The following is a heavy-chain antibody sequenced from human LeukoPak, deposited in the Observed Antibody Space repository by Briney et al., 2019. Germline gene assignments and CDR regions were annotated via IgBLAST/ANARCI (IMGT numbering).Heavy chain of an antibody. CDR1: GFTFSSYG. CDR3: AKASKPPGIAAAGTVDYFDY. D-gene: IGHD6-13*01. CDR2: ISYDGSNK. V-gene: IGHV3-30*18. Sequence: PGGSLRLSCAASGFTFSSYGMHWFRQAPGKGLEWVAVISYDGSNKYYADSVKGRFTISRDNSKNTLYLQMNSLRAEDTAVYYCAKASKPPGIAAAGTVDYFDYWGQGTLVTVSS. J-gene: IGHJ4*02.